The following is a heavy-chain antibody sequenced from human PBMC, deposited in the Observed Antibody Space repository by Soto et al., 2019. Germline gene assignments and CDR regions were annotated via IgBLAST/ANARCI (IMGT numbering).Heavy chain of an antibody. Sequence: GESLKISCKGSGYSFTSYWISWVRQMPGKGLEWMGRIDPSDSYTNYSPSFQGHVTISADKSISTAYLQWSSLKASDTAMYYCARLFTRPEKVVVVAAKHDYYYYYGMDVWGQGTTVTVSS. CDR3: ARLFTRPEKVVVVAAKHDYYYYYGMDV. J-gene: IGHJ6*02. D-gene: IGHD2-15*01. V-gene: IGHV5-10-1*01. CDR2: IDPSDSYT. CDR1: GYSFTSYW.